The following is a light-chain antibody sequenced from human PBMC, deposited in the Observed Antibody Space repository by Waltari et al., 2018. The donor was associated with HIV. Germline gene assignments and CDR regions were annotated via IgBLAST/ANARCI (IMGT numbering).Light chain of an antibody. Sequence: QSALTQPASVSGSPGQSITVSCTGPSSDVGGYNFVSWYQQHPGKAPTLIIFEVFKRPAGVSECFSGSRSGNTASLTVSGLQAEDEADYYCCSYAGSRTWVFGGGTALTVL. J-gene: IGLJ3*02. CDR3: CSYAGSRTWV. CDR2: EVF. V-gene: IGLV2-23*02. CDR1: SSDVGGYNF.